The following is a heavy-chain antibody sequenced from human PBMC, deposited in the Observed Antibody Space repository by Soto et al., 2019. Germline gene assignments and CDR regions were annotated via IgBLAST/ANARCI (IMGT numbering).Heavy chain of an antibody. Sequence: SETLSLTCTVSGGSISSYYWSWIRQPPGKGLEWIGYIYYSGSTNYNPSLKSRVTISVDTSKNQFSLKLSSVTAADTAVYYCARHIHKVGDYDYWGQGTLVTVSS. CDR2: IYYSGST. D-gene: IGHD2-15*01. J-gene: IGHJ4*02. V-gene: IGHV4-59*08. CDR3: ARHIHKVGDYDY. CDR1: GGSISSYY.